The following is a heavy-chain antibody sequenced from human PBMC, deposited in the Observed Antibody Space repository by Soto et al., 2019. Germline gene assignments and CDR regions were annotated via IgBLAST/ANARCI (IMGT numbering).Heavy chain of an antibody. CDR2: ISGSGGST. CDR3: AKDQEPLYRGLAAAGFDY. J-gene: IGHJ4*02. CDR1: GFTFSSYA. V-gene: IGHV3-23*01. D-gene: IGHD6-13*01. Sequence: GGSLRLSCAASGFTFSSYAMSWVRQAPGKGLEWVSAISGSGGSTYYADSVKGRFTISRDNSKNTLYLQMNSLRAEDTAVYYCAKDQEPLYRGLAAAGFDYWGQGTLVTVSS.